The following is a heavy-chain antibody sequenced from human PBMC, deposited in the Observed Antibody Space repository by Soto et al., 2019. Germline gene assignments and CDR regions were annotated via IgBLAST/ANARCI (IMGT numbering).Heavy chain of an antibody. J-gene: IGHJ4*02. D-gene: IGHD6-6*01. CDR2: IKQDGSEK. Sequence: SLRLSCVASGFTLSTYWMSRVRQAPGKGLEWVANIKQDGSEKNYVDSVKGRFSISRDNAKNSVYLQMNSLRAEDTAVYYCARAVAARGSYWGQGTLVTVYS. V-gene: IGHV3-7*04. CDR3: ARAVAARGSY. CDR1: GFTLSTYW.